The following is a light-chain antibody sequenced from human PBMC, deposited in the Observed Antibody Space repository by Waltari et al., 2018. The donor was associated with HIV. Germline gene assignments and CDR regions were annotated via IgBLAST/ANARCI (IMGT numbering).Light chain of an antibody. CDR2: SSK. J-gene: IGLJ1*01. CDR3: AAWDDSLNGPNYV. CDR1: SSNLGSNT. V-gene: IGLV1-44*01. Sequence: QSVLTQPPSASGTPGPRVTISCSGSSSNLGSNTVHWYHQLPGPAPKLLIYSSKQRPSGVPDRFSGSKTGTSASLAISGLQSEDEADYYCAAWDDSLNGPNYVFGTGTKVTVL.